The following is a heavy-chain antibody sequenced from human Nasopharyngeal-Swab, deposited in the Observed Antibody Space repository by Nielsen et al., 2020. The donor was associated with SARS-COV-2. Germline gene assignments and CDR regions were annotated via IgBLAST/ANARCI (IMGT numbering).Heavy chain of an antibody. D-gene: IGHD3-22*01. CDR1: GYTFTSYD. J-gene: IGHJ6*03. CDR3: ARAERGRIVVVITSFYYYYMDV. CDR2: MNPNSGNT. Sequence: ASVKVSCKASGYTFTSYDINWVRQATGQGLEWMGWMNPNSGNTGYAQKFQGRVTMTRNTSISTAYMERSSLRSEDTAVYYCARAERGRIVVVITSFYYYYMDVWGKGTTVTVSS. V-gene: IGHV1-8*01.